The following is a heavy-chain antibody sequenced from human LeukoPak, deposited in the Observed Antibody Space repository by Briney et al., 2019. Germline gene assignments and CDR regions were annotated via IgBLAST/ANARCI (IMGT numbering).Heavy chain of an antibody. CDR3: ARAMGGIAARQDAFDI. V-gene: IGHV4-4*09. D-gene: IGHD6-6*01. J-gene: IGHJ3*02. CDR2: IYTSGST. CDR1: GGSISSYY. Sequence: PSETLSLTCTVSGGSISSYYWSWIRQPPGKGLEWIGYIYTSGSTNYNPSLKSRVTISVDTSKNQFSLKLSSVTAADTAVYYCARAMGGIAARQDAFDIWGQGTTVTVSS.